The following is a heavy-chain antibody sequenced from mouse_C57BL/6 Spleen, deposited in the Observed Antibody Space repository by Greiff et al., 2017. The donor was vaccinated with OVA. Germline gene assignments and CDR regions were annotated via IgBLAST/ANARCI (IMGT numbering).Heavy chain of an antibody. V-gene: IGHV2-9-1*01. CDR3: ARTGDYGSDYYAMDY. D-gene: IGHD1-1*01. CDR1: GFSLTSYA. Sequence: QVQLQQSGPGLVAPSQSLSITCTVSGFSLTSYAISWVRQPPGKGLEWLGVIWTGGGTNYNSALKSRLSISKDNSKSQVFLKMNSLQTDDTARYYCARTGDYGSDYYAMDYWGQGTSVTVSS. CDR2: IWTGGGT. J-gene: IGHJ4*01.